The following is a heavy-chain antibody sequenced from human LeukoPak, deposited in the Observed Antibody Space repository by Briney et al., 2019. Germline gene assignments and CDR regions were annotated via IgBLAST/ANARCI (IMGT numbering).Heavy chain of an antibody. V-gene: IGHV3-7*04. D-gene: IGHD2-15*01. J-gene: IGHJ6*02. CDR3: ARVTSGYCSGGSCYPPGYYYYGMDV. Sequence: GGSLRLSCAASGFTFSRHWMSWVRQAPGKGPEWVARVKEDETDKCYVDSVKGRFTISRDNAKKSLYLQMNSLRAEDTAVYYCARVTSGYCSGGSCYPPGYYYYGMDVWGQGTTVTVSS. CDR2: VKEDETDK. CDR1: GFTFSRHW.